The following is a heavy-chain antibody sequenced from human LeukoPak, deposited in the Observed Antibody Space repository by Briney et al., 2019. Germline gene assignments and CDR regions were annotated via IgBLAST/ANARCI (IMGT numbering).Heavy chain of an antibody. CDR1: GFTFSNYG. CDR2: ISSGSSAI. CDR3: ARGHTAVTRHFDF. Sequence: GGSLRLSCAASGFTFSNYGMTWVRQAPGKGLEWVSIISSGSSAIFSADALKGRFTISRDDAKNLLYLDMNSLRAEDTAVYYCARGHTAVTRHFDFWGQGTLVTVSS. J-gene: IGHJ4*02. V-gene: IGHV3-21*01. D-gene: IGHD4-17*01.